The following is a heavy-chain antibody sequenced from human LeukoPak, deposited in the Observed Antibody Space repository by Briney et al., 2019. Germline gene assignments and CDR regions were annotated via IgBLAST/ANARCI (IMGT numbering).Heavy chain of an antibody. V-gene: IGHV1-18*01. J-gene: IGHJ4*02. Sequence: GASVKVSCKASGYTFTSYGISWVRQAPGQGLEWMGWISAYNGNTNYAQKLQGRVTMTTDTSTSTAYMELRSLRSDDTAVYYCARQLGYCSGGSCHSIREVNYWGQGTLVTVSS. CDR3: ARQLGYCSGGSCHSIREVNY. CDR1: GYTFTSYG. CDR2: ISAYNGNT. D-gene: IGHD2-15*01.